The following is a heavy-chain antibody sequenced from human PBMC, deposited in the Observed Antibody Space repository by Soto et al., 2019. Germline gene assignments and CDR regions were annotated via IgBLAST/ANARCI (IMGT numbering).Heavy chain of an antibody. CDR1: GFAFTSSA. D-gene: IGHD5-12*01. CDR3: ARPGYDAAYDF. CDR2: IVVGSGNT. V-gene: IGHV1-58*01. Sequence: ASVKVSCKASGFAFTSSAVQWVRQARGQRLEWIGWIVVGSGNTNYAQKFQERVTITRDMSTSTAYMELSTLTSDDTAVYYCARPGYDAAYDFWGQGSLVTVSS. J-gene: IGHJ4*02.